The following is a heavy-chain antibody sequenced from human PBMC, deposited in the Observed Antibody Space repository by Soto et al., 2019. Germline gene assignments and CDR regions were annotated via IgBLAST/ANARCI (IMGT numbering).Heavy chain of an antibody. Sequence: QLVESGGGLVQPGGSLRLSCAASGFTFSNYGINWVRQAPGKGLKWVSFISSNSSAIYYTDSVKGLFTISRDNDKNSLYLQMNSLRDEDTAVYYWAKDSCRSMSCAADYWGQGTLVTVSS. CDR1: GFTFSNYG. CDR2: ISSNSSAI. V-gene: IGHV3-48*02. J-gene: IGHJ4*02. D-gene: IGHD2-2*01. CDR3: AKDSCRSMSCAADY.